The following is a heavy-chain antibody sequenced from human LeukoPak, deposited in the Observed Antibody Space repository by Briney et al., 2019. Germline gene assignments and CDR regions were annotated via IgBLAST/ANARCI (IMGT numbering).Heavy chain of an antibody. V-gene: IGHV4-59*12. CDR2: IYYSGST. CDR1: GGSFSGYY. CDR3: ARAGGRSWFDP. Sequence: SETLSLTCAVYGGSFSGYYWSWIRQPPGKGLEWIGYIYYSGSTYYNPSLRSRVTISVDTSKNQFSLKLNSVTAADTAVYYCARAGGRSWFDPWGQGTLVTVSS. J-gene: IGHJ5*02.